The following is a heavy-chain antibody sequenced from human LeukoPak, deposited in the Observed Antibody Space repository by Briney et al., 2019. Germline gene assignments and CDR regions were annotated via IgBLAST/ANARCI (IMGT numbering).Heavy chain of an antibody. V-gene: IGHV3-30*04. Sequence: GGSLRLSCAASGFTFSSYAMHWVRQAPGKGLEWVAVISYDGSNKYYADSVKGRFTISRDNSKNTLYLQMNSLRAEDTAVYHCARVGRRYSSSWTHYFDYWGQGTLVTVSS. CDR2: ISYDGSNK. D-gene: IGHD6-13*01. CDR3: ARVGRRYSSSWTHYFDY. J-gene: IGHJ4*02. CDR1: GFTFSSYA.